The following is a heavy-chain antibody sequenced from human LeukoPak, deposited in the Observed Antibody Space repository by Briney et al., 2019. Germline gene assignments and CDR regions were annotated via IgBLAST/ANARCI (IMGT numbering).Heavy chain of an antibody. V-gene: IGHV3-11*04. CDR1: GFTFSDYY. D-gene: IGHD3-10*01. J-gene: IGHJ4*02. CDR3: ARDARSLLWFGELSEFDY. Sequence: GGSLRLSCAASGFTFSDYYMSWIRQAPGKGLEWVSYISSSGSTIYYADSVKGRFTISRDNAKNSLYLQMNSLRAEDTAVYYCARDARSLLWFGELSEFDYWGQGTLVTVSS. CDR2: ISSSGSTI.